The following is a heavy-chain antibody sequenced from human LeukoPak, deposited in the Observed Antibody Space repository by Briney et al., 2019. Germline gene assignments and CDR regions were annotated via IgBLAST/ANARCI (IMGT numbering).Heavy chain of an antibody. CDR2: ISGSGGTT. CDR3: AKIAAVAASPYYYYGMDV. V-gene: IGHV3-23*01. Sequence: GGPLRLSCAASGFTFSTYAMSWVRQAPGKGLEWVSAISGSGGTTYYADSVKGWFTISRDNSKNTLYLQMNSLRAEDTAVYYCAKIAAVAASPYYYYGMDVWGQGTTVTVSS. CDR1: GFTFSTYA. D-gene: IGHD6-19*01. J-gene: IGHJ6*02.